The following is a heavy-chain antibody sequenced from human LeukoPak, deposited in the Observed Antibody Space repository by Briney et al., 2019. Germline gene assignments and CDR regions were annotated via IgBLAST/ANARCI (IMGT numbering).Heavy chain of an antibody. CDR1: GGSISSYY. V-gene: IGHV4-59*12. J-gene: IGHJ3*02. CDR2: IYYSGST. Sequence: SETLSLTCTVSGGSISSYYWSWIRQPPGKGLEWIGYIYYSGSTNYNPSLKSRVTISVDTSKNQFSLKLSSVTAADTAVYYCAREDRSSSWYKGSFDIWGQGTMVTVSS. CDR3: AREDRSSSWYKGSFDI. D-gene: IGHD6-13*01.